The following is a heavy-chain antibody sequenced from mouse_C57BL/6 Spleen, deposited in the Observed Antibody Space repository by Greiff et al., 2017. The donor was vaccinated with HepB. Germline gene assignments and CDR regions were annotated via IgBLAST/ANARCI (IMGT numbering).Heavy chain of an antibody. D-gene: IGHD1-1*01. J-gene: IGHJ4*01. CDR2: IYPGSGST. CDR1: GYTFTSYW. V-gene: IGHV1-55*01. Sequence: QVQLQQPGAELVKPGASVKMSCKASGYTFTSYWITWVKQRPGQGLEWIGDIYPGSGSTNYNEKFKSKATLTVDTSSSTAYMQLSSLTSEDSAVYYCARVTTVVATEYYAMDYWGQGTSVTVSS. CDR3: ARVTTVVATEYYAMDY.